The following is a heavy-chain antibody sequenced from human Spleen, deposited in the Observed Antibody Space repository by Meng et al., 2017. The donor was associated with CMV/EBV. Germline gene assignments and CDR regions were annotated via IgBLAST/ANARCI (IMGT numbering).Heavy chain of an antibody. J-gene: IGHJ4*02. CDR2: ISYSGST. V-gene: IGHV4-39*01. CDR3: ARGIFRRYYYDSSGYYFDY. D-gene: IGHD3-22*01. Sequence: SETLSLTCTVSGGSISSSSYCWGWIRQPPGKGLEWIGSISYSGSTYYNPSLKSRVTISVDTSKNQFSLNLSSVTAADTAVYYCARGIFRRYYYDSSGYYFDYWGQGTLVTVSS. CDR1: GGSISSSSYC.